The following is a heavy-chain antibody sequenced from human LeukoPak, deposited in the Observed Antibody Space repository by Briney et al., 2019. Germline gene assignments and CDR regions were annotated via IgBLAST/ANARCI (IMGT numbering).Heavy chain of an antibody. D-gene: IGHD3-10*01. CDR2: IWYDGSNK. CDR1: GFTFSHYA. V-gene: IGHV3-33*06. Sequence: PGESLRVSCAASGFTFSHYAMHWVRQAPGKGLEWVADIWYDGSNKYYADSVRGRFTISRDNSKNMLFLQMSSLRAEDTAVYFCAKEYASGSNDNGPFGNWGQGTLVTVSS. J-gene: IGHJ4*02. CDR3: AKEYASGSNDNGPFGN.